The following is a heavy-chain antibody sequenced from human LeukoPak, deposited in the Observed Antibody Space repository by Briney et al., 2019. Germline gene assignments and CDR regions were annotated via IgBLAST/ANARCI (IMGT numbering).Heavy chain of an antibody. CDR3: ARKTPHIVVVPAAMVNYYYYYMDV. CDR1: GFTFSSYW. D-gene: IGHD2-2*01. V-gene: IGHV3-7*01. Sequence: GGSLRLSCAAPGFTFSSYWMSWVRQAPGKGLEWVANIKQDGSEKYYVDSVKGRFTISRDNAKNSLYLQMNSLRAEDTAVYYCARKTPHIVVVPAAMVNYYYYYMDVWGKGTTVTVS. J-gene: IGHJ6*03. CDR2: IKQDGSEK.